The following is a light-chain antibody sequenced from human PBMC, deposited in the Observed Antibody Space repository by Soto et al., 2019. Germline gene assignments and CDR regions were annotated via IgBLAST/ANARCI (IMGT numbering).Light chain of an antibody. V-gene: IGKV3-20*01. Sequence: EIVLTQSPGTLSLSPGERATLSCRASQSVSSSYLAWYQQQPDQAPRLLIYGATTRAPGIPDRFSGSGSGTEFTLTINRLEPEDFAVYYCQQFDGSPETFGQGTKLDIK. J-gene: IGKJ2*01. CDR2: GAT. CDR3: QQFDGSPET. CDR1: QSVSSSY.